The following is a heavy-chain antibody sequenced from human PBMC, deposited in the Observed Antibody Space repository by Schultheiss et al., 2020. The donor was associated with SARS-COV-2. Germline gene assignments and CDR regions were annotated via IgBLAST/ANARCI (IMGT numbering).Heavy chain of an antibody. CDR3: ARDLSAAAGLFDP. V-gene: IGHV4-59*01. Sequence: SETLSLTCTVSGGSISSYYWSWIRQPPGKGLEWIGYMYYSGSTDYNPSLNSRVTISIDTSKNQFSLKLSSVTAADTAVYYCARDLSAAAGLFDPWGQGTLVTVSS. CDR1: GGSISSYY. D-gene: IGHD6-13*01. J-gene: IGHJ5*02. CDR2: MYYSGST.